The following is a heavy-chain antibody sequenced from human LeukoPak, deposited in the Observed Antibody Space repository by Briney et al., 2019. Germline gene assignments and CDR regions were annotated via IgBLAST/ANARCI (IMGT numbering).Heavy chain of an antibody. J-gene: IGHJ4*02. Sequence: ASVKVSCKASGGTFSSYAISWVRQAPGQGLEWMGRIIPIFGTANYAQKFQGRVTITTDESTSTAYMELSSLRSEDTAVYYRARAGERVAFDYWGQGTLVTVSS. D-gene: IGHD2-15*01. CDR1: GGTFSSYA. CDR3: ARAGERVAFDY. CDR2: IIPIFGTA. V-gene: IGHV1-69*05.